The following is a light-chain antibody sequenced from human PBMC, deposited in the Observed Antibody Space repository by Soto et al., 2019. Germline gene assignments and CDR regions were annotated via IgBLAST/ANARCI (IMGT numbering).Light chain of an antibody. Sequence: EIVLTQSPGTLSLSPGERATLSCRASQSVSSSYFAWYQQKPGQAPRLLIYGASSRATGIPDRFSGSGSGTDLTLTISRLEPEDFAVYYCQQYGSSPLFTFGPGAKVDIK. CDR1: QSVSSSY. V-gene: IGKV3-20*01. CDR3: QQYGSSPLFT. J-gene: IGKJ3*01. CDR2: GAS.